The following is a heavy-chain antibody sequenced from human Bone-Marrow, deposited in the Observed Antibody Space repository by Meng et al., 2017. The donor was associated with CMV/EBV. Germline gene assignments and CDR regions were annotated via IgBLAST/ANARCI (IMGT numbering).Heavy chain of an antibody. Sequence: GSLRLSCAVSGGSISSSNWWSWVRQPPGKGLEWIGEIYHSGSTNYNPSLKSRVTISVDKSKNQFSLKLSSVTAADTAVYYCARDNRGLRGAFDIWGQGTMVTVSS. V-gene: IGHV4-4*02. D-gene: IGHD5-12*01. CDR3: ARDNRGLRGAFDI. J-gene: IGHJ3*02. CDR2: IYHSGST. CDR1: GGSISSSNW.